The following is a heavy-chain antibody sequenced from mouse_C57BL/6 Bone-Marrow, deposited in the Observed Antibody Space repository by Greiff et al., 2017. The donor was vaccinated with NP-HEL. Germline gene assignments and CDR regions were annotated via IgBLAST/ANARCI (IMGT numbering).Heavy chain of an antibody. CDR1: GYAFTNYL. V-gene: IGHV1-54*01. Sequence: VQLQQSGAELVRPGTSVKVSCKASGYAFTNYLIEWVKQRPGQGLEWIGVINPGSGGTNYNEKFKGKATLTADKSSSTAYLQLSSLTSEDSAVYFCARDFWYFDVWGKGTTVTVSS. J-gene: IGHJ1*03. CDR2: INPGSGGT. CDR3: ARDFWYFDV.